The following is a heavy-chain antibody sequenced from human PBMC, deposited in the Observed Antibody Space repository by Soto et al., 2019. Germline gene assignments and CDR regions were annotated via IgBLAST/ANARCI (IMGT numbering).Heavy chain of an antibody. J-gene: IGHJ4*02. V-gene: IGHV3-74*01. CDR3: VRTSLVVAAATREDY. CDR1: GFTFSSYW. CDR2: INSDGSST. Sequence: EVQLVESGGGLVQPGESLRLSCAASGFTFSSYWMHWVRQAPGKGLVCVSRINSDGSSTSYAGSVKGRFTISRDNAKNTLYLKMNSLRAEDTAVYYCVRTSLVVAAATREDYWGQGTLVTVSS. D-gene: IGHD2-15*01.